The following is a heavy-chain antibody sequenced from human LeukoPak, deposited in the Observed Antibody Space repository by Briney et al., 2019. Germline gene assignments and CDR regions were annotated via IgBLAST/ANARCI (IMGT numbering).Heavy chain of an antibody. CDR3: ARDADTAMVPTFDP. J-gene: IGHJ5*02. V-gene: IGHV1-69*05. CDR1: GGTFSSYA. Sequence: ASVKVSCKASGGTFSSYAISWVRQAPGQGLGWMGGIIPIFGTANYAQKFQGRVTITTDESTSTAYMELSSLRSEDTAVYYCARDADTAMVPTFDPWGQGTLVTVSS. CDR2: IIPIFGTA. D-gene: IGHD5-18*01.